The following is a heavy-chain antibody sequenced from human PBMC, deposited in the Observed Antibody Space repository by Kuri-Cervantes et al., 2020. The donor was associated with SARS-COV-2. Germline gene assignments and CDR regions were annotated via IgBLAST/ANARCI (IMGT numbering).Heavy chain of an antibody. V-gene: IGHV3-21*01. CDR1: GFTFSSYS. CDR3: ARDGSRYSTSSFNYYYYMDV. J-gene: IGHJ6*03. D-gene: IGHD6-6*01. CDR2: ISSSSNYI. Sequence: GESLKISCAASGFTFSSYSMNWVHQAPGKGLEWVSFISSSSNYIYYADSLKGRFTISRDNAKNSLYLQMNSPRAEDTAVYYYARDGSRYSTSSFNYYYYMDVWGKGTTVTVSS.